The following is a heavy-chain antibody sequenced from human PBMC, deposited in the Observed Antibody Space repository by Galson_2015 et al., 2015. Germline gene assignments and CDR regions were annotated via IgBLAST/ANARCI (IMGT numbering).Heavy chain of an antibody. J-gene: IGHJ5*02. Sequence: SLRLSCAAAGFTFSNSAMNWVRQAPGNGLECLSAVSYTGGTTCYEDSVKGLFTISRDNPKNTLFLQRNSLRADDTAGYYCAKDGSSWYGSGWFDPWGQGTLVTVSS. CDR3: AKDGSSWYGSGWFDP. CDR2: VSYTGGTT. CDR1: GFTFSNSA. V-gene: IGHV3-23*01. D-gene: IGHD6-13*01.